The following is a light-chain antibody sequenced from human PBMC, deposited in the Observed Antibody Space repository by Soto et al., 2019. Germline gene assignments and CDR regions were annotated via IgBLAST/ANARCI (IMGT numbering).Light chain of an antibody. CDR1: QSVGSS. V-gene: IGKV3-11*01. CDR3: QQYSSSPWT. J-gene: IGKJ1*01. Sequence: EIVLTQCPATLSLSPGERATLSCRASQSVGSSLGWYQQKPGQAPRLLIYDASNRATGIPARFSGSGSGTDFTLTISRLEPEDFAVYFCQQYSSSPWTFGQGTKVDIK. CDR2: DAS.